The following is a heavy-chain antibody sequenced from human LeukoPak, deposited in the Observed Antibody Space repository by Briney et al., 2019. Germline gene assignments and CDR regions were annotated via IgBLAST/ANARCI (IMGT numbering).Heavy chain of an antibody. CDR3: ARAILWVDAFDI. Sequence: PGGSLRLSCAASGFTFSSYEMNWVRQAPGKGLEWVSYISSSGSTKYYADSVKGRFTISRDNAKNSLYLQTNSLRAEDTAVYYCARAILWVDAFDIWGQGTMVTVSS. CDR2: ISSSGSTK. D-gene: IGHD2-15*01. V-gene: IGHV3-48*03. J-gene: IGHJ3*02. CDR1: GFTFSSYE.